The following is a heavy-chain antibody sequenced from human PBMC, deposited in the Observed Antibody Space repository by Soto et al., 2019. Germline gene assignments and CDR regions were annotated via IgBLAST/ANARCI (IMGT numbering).Heavy chain of an antibody. CDR2: IYYSGST. Sequence: SETLSLTCTVSGGSISSYYWSWIRQPPGKGLEWIGYIYYSGSTNYNPSLKSRVTISVDTSKNQFSLQMNSLRAEDTAVYYCAKDMARSGYFPTLTDYWGQGTLVTVSS. V-gene: IGHV4-59*12. J-gene: IGHJ4*02. CDR1: GGSISSYY. CDR3: AKDMARSGYFPTLTDY. D-gene: IGHD3-22*01.